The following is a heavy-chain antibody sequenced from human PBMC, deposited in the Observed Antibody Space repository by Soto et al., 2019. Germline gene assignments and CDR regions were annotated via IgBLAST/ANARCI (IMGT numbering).Heavy chain of an antibody. J-gene: IGHJ4*02. CDR3: ARTRSGMRSYYLVFDY. CDR1: GGSVSSGDF. V-gene: IGHV4-61*08. D-gene: IGHD1-26*01. CDR2: IYSTGTT. Sequence: QVQLQESGPGLVRPSETLSVNCTVSGGSVSSGDFWTWIRQSPGKGLERIGNIYSTGTTNYNPSLESRVTLSLDRSKNQISLKLNSVTAADTAVYYRARTRSGMRSYYLVFDYWGQVTLGTVSS.